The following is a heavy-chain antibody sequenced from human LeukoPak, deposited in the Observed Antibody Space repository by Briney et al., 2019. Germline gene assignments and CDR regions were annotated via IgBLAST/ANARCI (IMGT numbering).Heavy chain of an antibody. V-gene: IGHV4-39*07. CDR3: AREGPTGVLLWMQANWFDP. J-gene: IGHJ5*02. D-gene: IGHD3-10*01. CDR1: GGSISSSSYY. CDR2: IYYSGST. Sequence: SETLSLTCTVSGGSISSSSYYWGWIRQPPGKGLEWIGSIYYSGSTYYNPSLKSRVTISVDTSKNQFSLKLSSVTAADTAVYYCAREGPTGVLLWMQANWFDPWGQGTLVTVSS.